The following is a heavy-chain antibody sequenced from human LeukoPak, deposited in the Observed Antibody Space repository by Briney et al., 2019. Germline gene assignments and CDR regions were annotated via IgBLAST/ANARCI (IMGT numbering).Heavy chain of an antibody. Sequence: GGSLRLSCAASGFTVSSNYMSWVRQAPGKGLEWVSVTYSGGSTYYADSVKGRFTISRDNSKNTLYLQMNSLGAEDTAVFYCARDAFQTSGTYMDYWGQGTLVTVSS. D-gene: IGHD3-10*01. CDR2: TYSGGST. J-gene: IGHJ4*02. CDR1: GFTVSSNY. V-gene: IGHV3-53*05. CDR3: ARDAFQTSGTYMDY.